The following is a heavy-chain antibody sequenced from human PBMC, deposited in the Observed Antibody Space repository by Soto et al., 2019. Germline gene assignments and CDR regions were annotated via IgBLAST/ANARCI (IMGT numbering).Heavy chain of an antibody. Sequence: QVQLVQSGAEVKKPGASVKVSCKASGLPFTNYDINWVRQAAGQGLEWMGWMNPNSGDRGYAQKFQGRLTMTRNTSISTAYMELSSLRSEDTAVYYCARDIVGGGDNLFDPWGQVTLVTVSS. CDR3: ARDIVGGGDNLFDP. V-gene: IGHV1-8*01. D-gene: IGHD5-12*01. CDR2: MNPNSGDR. CDR1: GLPFTNYD. J-gene: IGHJ5*02.